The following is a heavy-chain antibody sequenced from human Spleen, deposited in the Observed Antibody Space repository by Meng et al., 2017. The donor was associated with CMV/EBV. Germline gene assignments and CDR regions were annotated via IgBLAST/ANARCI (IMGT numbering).Heavy chain of an antibody. J-gene: IGHJ4*02. Sequence: GESLKISCAASGFTFSSYAMHWVRQAPGKGLEWVAVISYDGSNKYYADSVKGRFTISRDNSKNTLYLQMNSLRAEDTAVYHCVRDEGFGIDNWGQGTLVTVSS. CDR2: ISYDGSNK. V-gene: IGHV3-30*04. D-gene: IGHD3-10*01. CDR3: VRDEGFGIDN. CDR1: GFTFSSYA.